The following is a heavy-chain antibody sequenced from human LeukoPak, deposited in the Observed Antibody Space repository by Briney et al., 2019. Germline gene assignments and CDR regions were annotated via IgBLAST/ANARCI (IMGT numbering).Heavy chain of an antibody. D-gene: IGHD6-19*01. V-gene: IGHV1-69*01. CDR1: GGTFSSYA. Sequence: SVKVSCKASGGTFSSYAISWVRQAPGQELEWMGGIIPIFGTANYAQKFQGRVTITADESTSTAYMELSSLRSEDTAVYYCAREGRGIAVAGTPVWGQGTMVTVSS. CDR3: AREGRGIAVAGTPV. CDR2: IIPIFGTA. J-gene: IGHJ3*01.